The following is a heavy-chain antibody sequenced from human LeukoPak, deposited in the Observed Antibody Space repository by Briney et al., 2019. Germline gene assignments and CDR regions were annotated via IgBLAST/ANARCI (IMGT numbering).Heavy chain of an antibody. CDR3: AKDLSGYGPYWYFDL. CDR2: ISGDAGRT. V-gene: IGHV3-23*01. Sequence: GGTLRLSCAASGFTFSSYGMNWVRQAPGKGLEWVSGISGDAGRTYYADSVKGRFTIYRDNSKNTLYLQMNNLRAEDSAVYYCAKDLSGYGPYWYFDLWGRGTLVTVSS. J-gene: IGHJ2*01. CDR1: GFTFSSYG. D-gene: IGHD6-25*01.